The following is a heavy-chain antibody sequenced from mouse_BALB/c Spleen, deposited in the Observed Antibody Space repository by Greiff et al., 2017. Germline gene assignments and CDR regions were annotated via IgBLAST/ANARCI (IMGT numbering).Heavy chain of an antibody. D-gene: IGHD2-4*01. CDR1: GYTFTSYW. CDR2: IAPGSGST. Sequence: DLVKPGASVKLSCKASGYTFTSYWINWIKQRPGQGLEWIGRIAPGSGSTYYNEMFKGKATLTVETSSSTAYIQLSSLSSEDSAVYFCARRGDYDYYAMDYWGQGTSVTVSS. CDR3: ARRGDYDYYAMDY. V-gene: IGHV1S41*01. J-gene: IGHJ4*01.